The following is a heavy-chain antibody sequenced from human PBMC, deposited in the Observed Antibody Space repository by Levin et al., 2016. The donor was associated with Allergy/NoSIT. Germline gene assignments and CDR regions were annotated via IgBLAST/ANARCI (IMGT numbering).Heavy chain of an antibody. CDR3: ARDKDGVRSRWFDP. D-gene: IGHD3-10*01. CDR2: IYYSGST. CDR1: GGSISSSNYY. J-gene: IGHJ5*02. V-gene: IGHV4-39*02. Sequence: SETLSLTCTVSGGSISSSNYYWGWIRQPPGKGLEWIGNIYYSGSTYYNPSLKSRVTMSVDTSKNQFSLKLSSVTAADTAVYYCARDKDGVRSRWFDPWGQGTLVTVSS.